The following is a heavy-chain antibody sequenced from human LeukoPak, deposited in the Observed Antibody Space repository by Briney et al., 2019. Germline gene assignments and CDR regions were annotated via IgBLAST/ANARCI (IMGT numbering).Heavy chain of an antibody. D-gene: IGHD6-19*01. J-gene: IGHJ5*02. Sequence: GGTLRLSCAASGFTFSSYGMSWVRQAPGKGLEWVSAISGSGGSTYYADSVKGRFTISRDNSKNTLYLQMNSLRAEDTAVYYCAKDRDRSGWYMNWFDPWGQGTLVAVSS. CDR2: ISGSGGST. CDR1: GFTFSSYG. CDR3: AKDRDRSGWYMNWFDP. V-gene: IGHV3-23*01.